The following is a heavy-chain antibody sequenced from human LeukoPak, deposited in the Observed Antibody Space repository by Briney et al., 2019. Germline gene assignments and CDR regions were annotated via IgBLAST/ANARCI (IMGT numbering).Heavy chain of an antibody. CDR1: GYNFANYG. J-gene: IGHJ4*02. V-gene: IGHV1-18*01. CDR2: IGSRSHGGYT. CDR3: ARGSGYTSSWHEDY. Sequence: GSVKVSCKASGYNFANYGISWVRQAPGQGLEWVGWIGSRSHGGYTNFAQKVKGRITMTTDTSTNTAYMELRSLRSDDTAVYYCARGSGYTSSWHEDYWGQGTLVTVSS. D-gene: IGHD6-13*01.